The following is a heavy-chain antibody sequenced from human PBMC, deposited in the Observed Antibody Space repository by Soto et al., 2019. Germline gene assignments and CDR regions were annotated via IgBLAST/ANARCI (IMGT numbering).Heavy chain of an antibody. CDR3: TTDPSTGSSWYYGMDV. J-gene: IGHJ6*02. CDR2: IKSKTDGGTT. Sequence: GGSLRLSCAASGFTFSNAWMSWVRQAPGKGLEWVGHIKSKTDGGTTDYAAPVKGRFTISRDDSKNTLYLQMNSLKTEDTAVYYCTTDPSTGSSWYYGMDVWGQGTTVTVSS. D-gene: IGHD6-13*01. V-gene: IGHV3-15*01. CDR1: GFTFSNAW.